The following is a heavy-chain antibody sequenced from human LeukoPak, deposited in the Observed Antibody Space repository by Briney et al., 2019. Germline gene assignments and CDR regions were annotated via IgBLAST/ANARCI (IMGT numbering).Heavy chain of an antibody. V-gene: IGHV1-18*01. CDR3: ASPDCSSTSCYTGTYWYFDL. CDR1: GYTFTSYG. Sequence: EASVKVSCKASGYTFTSYGISWVRQAPGQGLEWMGWISAYNGNTNYAQKLQGRVTMTTDTSTSTAYMELRSLRSDDTAVYYCASPDCSSTSCYTGTYWYFDLWGRGTLVTVSS. J-gene: IGHJ2*01. D-gene: IGHD2-2*02. CDR2: ISAYNGNT.